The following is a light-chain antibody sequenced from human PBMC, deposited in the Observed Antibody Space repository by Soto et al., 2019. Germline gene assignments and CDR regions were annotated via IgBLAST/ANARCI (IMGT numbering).Light chain of an antibody. CDR3: SSSTRTNNYVI. J-gene: IGLJ2*01. V-gene: IGLV2-14*01. CDR1: SSDVGAYNS. Sequence: QSALTQPASVSGSPGQSITISCTGTSSDVGAYNSVSWYQQHLGKAPKLMIYDVSNRPSGVSNRFSGSKSGNTASLTISGLQAEDEAHYYCSSSTRTNNYVIFGGGTKLTVL. CDR2: DVS.